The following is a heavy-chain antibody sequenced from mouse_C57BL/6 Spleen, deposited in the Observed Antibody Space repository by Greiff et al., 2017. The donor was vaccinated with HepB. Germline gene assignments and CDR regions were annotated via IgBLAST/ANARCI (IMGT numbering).Heavy chain of an antibody. CDR3: ARGHYDYDAY. J-gene: IGHJ3*01. V-gene: IGHV1-50*01. CDR1: GYTFTSYW. Sequence: QVQLQQSGAELVKPGASVKLSCKASGYTFTSYWMQWVKQRPGQGLEWIGEIDPSDSYTNYNQKFKGKATLTVDTSSSTAYMQLSSLTSEDSAVYYCARGHYDYDAYWGQGTLVTVSA. D-gene: IGHD2-4*01. CDR2: IDPSDSYT.